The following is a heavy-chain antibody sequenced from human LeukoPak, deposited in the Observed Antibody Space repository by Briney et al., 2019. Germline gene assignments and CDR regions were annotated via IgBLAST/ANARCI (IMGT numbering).Heavy chain of an antibody. V-gene: IGHV3-53*01. CDR2: IYSGGST. J-gene: IGHJ4*02. CDR1: GFTVSSNY. CDR3: ARYSYGDYVGPHFDY. Sequence: GGSLRLSCAASGFTVSSNYMSWVRQAPGKGLEWVSVIYSGGSTYYADSVKGRFTISRDNSKNTLYLQMNSLSAEDTAVYYCARYSYGDYVGPHFDYWGQGTLVTVSS. D-gene: IGHD4-17*01.